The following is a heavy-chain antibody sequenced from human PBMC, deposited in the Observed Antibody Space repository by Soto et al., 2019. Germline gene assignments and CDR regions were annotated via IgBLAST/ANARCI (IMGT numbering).Heavy chain of an antibody. V-gene: IGHV3-33*06. CDR2: IWSDGDNQ. J-gene: IGHJ4*02. CDR3: AKEGHDSSGYYFDY. Sequence: QVELVESGGGVVQPGRSLRLSCAASGFTFSSYGMHWVRQVPGEGLEWVALIWSDGDNQYYVDAVKGRFTISRDNSKNMVYLQMNSLRAEDTAVYYCAKEGHDSSGYYFDYWGQGTLVTVSS. D-gene: IGHD3-22*01. CDR1: GFTFSSYG.